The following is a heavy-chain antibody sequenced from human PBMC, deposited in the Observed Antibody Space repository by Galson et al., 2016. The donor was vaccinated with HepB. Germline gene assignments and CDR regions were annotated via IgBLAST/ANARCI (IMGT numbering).Heavy chain of an antibody. V-gene: IGHV3-30-3*01. CDR2: ISFDGSNK. Sequence: SLRLPCAASGFTFSNFSNYAMHWVRQAPDKGLEWVAVISFDGSNKYYAASVKGRFTIPTDNSKNTVYLQLNSLRPEDTAVFYCARDMARGRYSYCGMDVWDQVTTVTVSS. CDR1: GFTFSNFSNYA. D-gene: IGHD3-10*01. CDR3: ARDMARGRYSYCGMDV. J-gene: IGHJ6*02.